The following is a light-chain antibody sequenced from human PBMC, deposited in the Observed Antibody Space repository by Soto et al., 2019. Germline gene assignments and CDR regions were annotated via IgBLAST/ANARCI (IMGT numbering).Light chain of an antibody. CDR3: QQGSASPLT. V-gene: IGKV3-15*01. CDR2: DAS. J-gene: IGKJ4*01. Sequence: EVVMTQSPGTLSVSPGERATLSCRASQNIRRNLAWYQQKPGQAPRLLIFDASKRATGIPARFTGGGSGIEFLLSISSLQSEDFPVYSCQQGSASPLTFGGGTKVEIK. CDR1: QNIRRN.